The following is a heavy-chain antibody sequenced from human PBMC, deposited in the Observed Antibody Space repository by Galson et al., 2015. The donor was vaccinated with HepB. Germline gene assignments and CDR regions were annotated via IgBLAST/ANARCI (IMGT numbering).Heavy chain of an antibody. J-gene: IGHJ4*02. CDR1: GGSISSSSYY. D-gene: IGHD3-22*01. CDR3: ARSPYITMIAS. V-gene: IGHV4-39*01. CDR2: IYYSGST. Sequence: SETLSLTCTVSGGSISSSSYYWGWIRQPPGKGLEWIGSIYYSGSTYYNPSLKSRVTISVDTSKNQFSLKLSSVTAADTAVYYCARSPYITMIASWGQGTLVTVSS.